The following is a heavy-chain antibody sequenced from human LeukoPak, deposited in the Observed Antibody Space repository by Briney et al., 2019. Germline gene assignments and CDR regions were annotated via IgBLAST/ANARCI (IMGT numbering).Heavy chain of an antibody. J-gene: IGHJ3*02. Sequence: NPSETLSLTCAVYGGSFSGYYWSWIRQPPGKGLEWIGEINHSGSTNYNPSLKSRVTISVDTSKNQFSLKLSSVTAADTAVYYCARLRLGYCSSTSCLDAFDIWGQGTMVTVSS. CDR2: INHSGST. D-gene: IGHD2-2*01. CDR3: ARLRLGYCSSTSCLDAFDI. V-gene: IGHV4-34*01. CDR1: GGSFSGYY.